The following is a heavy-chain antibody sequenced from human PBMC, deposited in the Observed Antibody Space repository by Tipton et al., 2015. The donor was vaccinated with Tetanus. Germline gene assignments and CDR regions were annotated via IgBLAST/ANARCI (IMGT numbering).Heavy chain of an antibody. V-gene: IGHV3-21*01. Sequence: SLRLSCAASGFTFSSYSMNWVRQAPGKGLEWVSSISSSSSYIYYADSVKGRFTISRDNAKNSLYLQMNSLRAEDTAAYYCARDQGASSGYYSPPDAFDIWGQGTMVTVSS. CDR3: ARDQGASSGYYSPPDAFDI. J-gene: IGHJ3*02. CDR2: ISSSSSYI. CDR1: GFTFSSYS. D-gene: IGHD3-22*01.